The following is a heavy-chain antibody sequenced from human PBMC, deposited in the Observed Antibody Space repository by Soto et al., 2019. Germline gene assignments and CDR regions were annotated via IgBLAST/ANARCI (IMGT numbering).Heavy chain of an antibody. Sequence: SGPTLVNPTQTLTLTCTFSGFSLSTSGVGVGWIRQPPGKALEGLALIYWNDDKRYSPSLKRRLTITKDTSKKQVVHTMTNINPVDTATYYCAHRPYDYDSSGSFDYWGQGTLVTVSS. CDR2: IYWNDDK. CDR3: AHRPYDYDSSGSFDY. J-gene: IGHJ4*02. V-gene: IGHV2-5*01. D-gene: IGHD3-22*01. CDR1: GFSLSTSGVG.